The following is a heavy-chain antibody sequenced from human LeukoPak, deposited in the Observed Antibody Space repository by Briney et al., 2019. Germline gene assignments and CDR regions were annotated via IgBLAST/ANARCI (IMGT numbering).Heavy chain of an antibody. CDR2: IYSGGST. Sequence: GGSLRLSCAASGFTVSSKYMSWVRQAPGKGLEWVSVIYSGGSTYYAGSVKGRFTISRDNAKNSLYLQMNSLRAEDTALYYCAKGGDYDFWSGQPDYWGQGTLVTVSS. D-gene: IGHD3-3*01. J-gene: IGHJ4*02. CDR1: GFTVSSKY. V-gene: IGHV3-53*05. CDR3: AKGGDYDFWSGQPDY.